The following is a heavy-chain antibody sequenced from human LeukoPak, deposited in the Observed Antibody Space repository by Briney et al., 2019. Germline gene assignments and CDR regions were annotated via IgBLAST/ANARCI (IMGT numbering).Heavy chain of an antibody. CDR1: GFTFSSYG. CDR2: FSGSGGST. V-gene: IGHV3-23*01. J-gene: IGHJ4*02. D-gene: IGHD2-15*01. CDR3: AKRDVVGYCSGGNCYPFDY. Sequence: GGALRLSCAASGFTFSSYGMTWVRQAPGKGLEWVSTFSGSGGSTYYADSVKGRFTISRDNSKNTLYLQMNSLRAEDTAVYYCAKRDVVGYCSGGNCYPFDYWGQGTLVTVSS.